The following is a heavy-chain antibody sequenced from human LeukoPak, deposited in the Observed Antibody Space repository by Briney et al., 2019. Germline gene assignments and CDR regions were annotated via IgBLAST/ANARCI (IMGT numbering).Heavy chain of an antibody. CDR2: IYYSGST. Sequence: SETLSLTCTVSGGSISTTNFYWGWIRQPPGKGLEWIGSIYYSGSTNYNPSLKSRVTISVDKSKNQVSLKLSSVTAADTAVYYCARGLHSTMPYWGYWGQGTLVTVSS. CDR1: GGSISTTNFY. D-gene: IGHD2-2*01. V-gene: IGHV4-39*07. J-gene: IGHJ4*02. CDR3: ARGLHSTMPYWGY.